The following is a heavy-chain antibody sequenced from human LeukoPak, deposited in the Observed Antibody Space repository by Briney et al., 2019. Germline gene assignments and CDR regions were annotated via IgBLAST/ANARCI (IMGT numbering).Heavy chain of an antibody. CDR3: HIWSGDY. D-gene: IGHD2-21*01. V-gene: IGHV3-53*01. CDR2: IYSGGST. Sequence: GGSLRLSCAASGFSVSSNYMSWVRQAPGKGLEWVSVIYSGGSTYYADSVKGRFTISRDNSKNTLYLQMNSLSAEDTAVYYCHIWSGDYWGQGTLVTVSS. CDR1: GFSVSSNY. J-gene: IGHJ4*02.